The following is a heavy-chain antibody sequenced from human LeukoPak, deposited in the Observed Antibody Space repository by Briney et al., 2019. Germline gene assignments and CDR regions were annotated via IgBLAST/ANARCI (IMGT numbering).Heavy chain of an antibody. CDR2: INHSGST. V-gene: IGHV4-34*01. J-gene: IGHJ4*02. D-gene: IGHD6-19*01. CDR1: GGSFSGYY. Sequence: SETLSLTCTVSGGSFSGYYCTWIRQPPGKGLEWIGEINHSGSTNYNPSLRSRVTLSIDTAKNQFFLKLTSMTAADTAVYYCARSRTQLLSPYFDFWGQGIPVTVSS. CDR3: ARSRTQLLSPYFDF.